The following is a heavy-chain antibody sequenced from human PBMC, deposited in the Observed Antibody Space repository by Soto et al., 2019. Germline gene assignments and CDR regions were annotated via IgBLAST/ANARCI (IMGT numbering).Heavy chain of an antibody. CDR2: INHSGRT. J-gene: IGHJ4*02. Sequence: QVQLQQWGAGLLKPSETLSLTCAVYGGSISGHYWNWIRQPPGKGLEWIGEINHSGRTNYNPSLKSRVTISVDTSKNQFSLNLGSVIAADTAVYFCARGNIAAALVYWGQGTLVTVSS. V-gene: IGHV4-34*01. CDR1: GGSISGHY. CDR3: ARGNIAAALVY. D-gene: IGHD6-13*01.